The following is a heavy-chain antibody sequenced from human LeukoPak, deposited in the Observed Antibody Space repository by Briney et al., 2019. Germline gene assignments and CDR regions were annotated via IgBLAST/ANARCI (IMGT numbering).Heavy chain of an antibody. CDR2: ISGSGGST. Sequence: PGGSLRLSCPASGFTFSSYAMSWVRQAPGKGLEWVSAISGSGGSTYYADSVKGRFTISRDNSKNTLYLQMNSLRAEDTAVYYCAKAAVADDYYYYYMDVWGKGTTVTVSS. V-gene: IGHV3-23*01. J-gene: IGHJ6*03. D-gene: IGHD6-19*01. CDR3: AKAAVADDYYYYYMDV. CDR1: GFTFSSYA.